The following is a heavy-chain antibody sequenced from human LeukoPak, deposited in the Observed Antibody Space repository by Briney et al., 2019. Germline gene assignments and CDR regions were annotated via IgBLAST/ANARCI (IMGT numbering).Heavy chain of an antibody. CDR2: INQSGGT. CDR1: GGSFSEYS. V-gene: IGHV4-34*01. Sequence: SETLSLTCAVSGGSFSEYSWSWIRETPGEGLEWIGEINQSGGTNNNLPPMSRVIMSVDTSKNQISLKVNSVTAADTAVYYCARVGYSYSINDWSRTGLGAYPTKYYYYMDVWGIGTTVTVSS. D-gene: IGHD5-18*01. CDR3: ARVGYSYSINDWSRTGLGAYPTKYYYYMDV. J-gene: IGHJ6*03.